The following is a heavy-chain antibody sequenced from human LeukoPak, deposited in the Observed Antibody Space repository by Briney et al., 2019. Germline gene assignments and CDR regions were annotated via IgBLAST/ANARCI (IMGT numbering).Heavy chain of an antibody. CDR2: MSAYNGNT. D-gene: IGHD1-1*01. CDR3: ARDAGWPGTTLAFDI. V-gene: IGHV1-18*01. J-gene: IGHJ3*02. Sequence: GASVKVSCKASGYTFTSYGISWVRQAPGQGLEWMGWMSAYNGNTNYAQKLQGRVTMTTDTSTSTAYMELRSLRSDDTAVYYCARDAGWPGTTLAFDIWGQGTMVTVSS. CDR1: GYTFTSYG.